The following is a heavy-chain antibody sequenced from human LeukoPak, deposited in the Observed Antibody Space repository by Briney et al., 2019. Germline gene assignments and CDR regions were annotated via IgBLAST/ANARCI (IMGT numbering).Heavy chain of an antibody. V-gene: IGHV4-39*01. CDR3: ATRGGNYYLDY. J-gene: IGHJ4*02. D-gene: IGHD1-26*01. CDR2: IYYSGST. CDR1: GGSISSSGYY. Sequence: SETLSLTCSVSGGSISSSGYYWGWIRQPPGKGLEWIGSIYYSGSTYYNPSLKSRVTIFADTSKNQFSLKLSSVTAADMAVYYCATRGGNYYLDYWGQGTLVTVSS.